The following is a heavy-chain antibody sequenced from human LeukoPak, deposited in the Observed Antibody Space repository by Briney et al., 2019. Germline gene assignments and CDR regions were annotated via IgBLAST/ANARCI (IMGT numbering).Heavy chain of an antibody. CDR2: ISSSSSYI. CDR1: GFTFSSYS. D-gene: IGHD6-13*01. Sequence: GGSLRLSCAASGFTFSSYSMNWVRQAPGKGLEWVSSISSSSSYIYYADSVKGRFTISRDDAKNSLYLQMNSLRAEDTAVYYCARDGYSSSWSPFDYWGQGTLVTVSS. CDR3: ARDGYSSSWSPFDY. V-gene: IGHV3-21*01. J-gene: IGHJ4*02.